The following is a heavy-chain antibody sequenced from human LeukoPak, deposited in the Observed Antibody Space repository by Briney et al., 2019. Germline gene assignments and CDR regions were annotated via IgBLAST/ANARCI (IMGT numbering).Heavy chain of an antibody. J-gene: IGHJ6*02. CDR3: ARAGYRSGGSCYLRYYYYYGMDV. CDR2: IYYIGST. Sequence: SETLSLTCTVSGGSISSYYWSWIRQPPGKGLEWIGYIYYIGSTNYNPSLKSRVTISVDTSKNQFSLKLSSVTAADTAVYYCARAGYRSGGSCYLRYYYYYGMDVWGQGTTVTVSS. V-gene: IGHV4-59*01. D-gene: IGHD2-15*01. CDR1: GGSISSYY.